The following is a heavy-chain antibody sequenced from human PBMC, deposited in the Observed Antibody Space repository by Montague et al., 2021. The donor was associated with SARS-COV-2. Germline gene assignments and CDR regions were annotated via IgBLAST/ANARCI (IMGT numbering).Heavy chain of an antibody. CDR2: IYHSGST. J-gene: IGHJ6*02. V-gene: IGHV4-4*02. Sequence: SETLSLTCAVSGGSISSSNWGSCVRQPQGKGLEWIGEIYHSGSTNYNPPLKSRVTSTVDKSKNQFSLKLSSVTAANTAVYYCARMRLLRSEEDYYYGMDVWGQGTTVTVSS. CDR1: GGSISSSNW. CDR3: ARMRLLRSEEDYYYGMDV. D-gene: IGHD5-12*01.